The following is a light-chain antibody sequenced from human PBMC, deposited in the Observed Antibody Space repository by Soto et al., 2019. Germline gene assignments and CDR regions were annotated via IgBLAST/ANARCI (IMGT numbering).Light chain of an antibody. CDR1: QSVSPIY. V-gene: IGKV3-20*01. J-gene: IGKJ1*01. CDR2: RTS. CDR3: HQYGTSPLT. Sequence: EIVLTQSPGTLSLSPGEKATLSCRASQSVSPIYLAWYQQRLGQTPRLLIYRTSNRATGIPDRFSGSGSGTDFTLTISRLEPEDVAVYYCHQYGTSPLTFGQGTKVDIK.